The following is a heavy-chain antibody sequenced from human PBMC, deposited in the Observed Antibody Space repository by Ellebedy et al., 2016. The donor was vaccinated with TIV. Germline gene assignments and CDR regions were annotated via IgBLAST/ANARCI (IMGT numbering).Heavy chain of an antibody. J-gene: IGHJ3*02. D-gene: IGHD3-10*01. CDR3: ARDVVRGVPLVGFDI. CDR2: IKQDGSEM. V-gene: IGHV3-7*01. CDR1: GFTFSVYW. Sequence: GESLKISXPASGFTFSVYWMNWVRQAPGKGLEWVAKIKQDGSEMYHVDSVKGRFTISRDNARNSLYLQMNSLRAEDTAVYYCARDVVRGVPLVGFDIWGQGTMVTVSS.